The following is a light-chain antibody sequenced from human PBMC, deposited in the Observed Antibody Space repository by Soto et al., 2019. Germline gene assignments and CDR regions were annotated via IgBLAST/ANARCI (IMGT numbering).Light chain of an antibody. CDR1: SSDVGGYNY. J-gene: IGLJ2*01. V-gene: IGLV2-14*01. Sequence: QSALTQPASVSGSPGQSITISCTGTSSDVGGYNYVSWYQQHPGKAPKLMIYDVSNRPSGVSNRFSGSKSGNTASLTISGLQAEDEADYYCSSYTSSFVFGGGTKLTV. CDR2: DVS. CDR3: SSYTSSFV.